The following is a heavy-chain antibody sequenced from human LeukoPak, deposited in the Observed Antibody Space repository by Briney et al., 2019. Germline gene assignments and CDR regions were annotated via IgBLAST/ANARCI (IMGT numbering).Heavy chain of an antibody. V-gene: IGHV3-33*01. Sequence: GGSLRLSCAASGFTFSSYGMHWVRQAPGKGLEWVAVIWYDGSNKYYADSVKGRFTISRDNAKNSLYLQMNSLRDEDTAVYYCARDRGTDFWSGYYIPDYYYGMDVWGQGTTVTVSS. CDR3: ARDRGTDFWSGYYIPDYYYGMDV. CDR2: IWYDGSNK. D-gene: IGHD3-3*01. J-gene: IGHJ6*02. CDR1: GFTFSSYG.